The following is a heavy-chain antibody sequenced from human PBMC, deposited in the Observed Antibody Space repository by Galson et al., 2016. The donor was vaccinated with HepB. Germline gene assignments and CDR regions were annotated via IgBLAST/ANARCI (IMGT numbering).Heavy chain of an antibody. J-gene: IGHJ6*02. CDR3: ARDLRFLEWLSSYSYYCGMDV. V-gene: IGHV1-2*02. CDR1: GYTFTGYY. Sequence: SVKVSCKASGYTFTGYYMHWVRQAPGQGLEWMGSINPNSGGTNYAQKFQGRVTMPRDTSISTAYMELSRLRSDDAAVYYCARDLRFLEWLSSYSYYCGMDVWGQGTTVTVSS. D-gene: IGHD3-3*01. CDR2: INPNSGGT.